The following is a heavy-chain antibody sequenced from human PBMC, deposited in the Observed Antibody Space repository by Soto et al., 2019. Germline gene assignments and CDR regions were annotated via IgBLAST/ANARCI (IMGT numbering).Heavy chain of an antibody. J-gene: IGHJ6*02. D-gene: IGHD2-2*01. CDR3: ARSQGSSTSLEIYYYYYSGMAV. Sequence: QVQLVQSGAEVKKPGSSVKVSCKASGGTFSSYAISWVRQAPGQGLEWMGGIIPISDTTNYAQKFQGRVTITEDEYTSTAYMELRSLRSEDTAVYYCARSQGSSTSLEIYYYYYSGMAVWGQGTTVTVSS. CDR1: GGTFSSYA. CDR2: IIPISDTT. V-gene: IGHV1-69*01.